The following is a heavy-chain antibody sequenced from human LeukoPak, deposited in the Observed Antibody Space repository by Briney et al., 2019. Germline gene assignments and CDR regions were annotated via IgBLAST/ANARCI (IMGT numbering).Heavy chain of an antibody. V-gene: IGHV3-33*01. CDR2: IWYDGSDK. J-gene: IGHJ4*02. Sequence: QPGGSLRLSCAASGFIFTTYGMHWVRQAPGKGLEWVAVIWYDGSDKYYADSVKGRFTISRDNSKNTLYLQMNSLRAEDTAVYYCASNKLHYYDSSGYYLHDYWGQGTLVTVSS. D-gene: IGHD3-22*01. CDR1: GFIFTTYG. CDR3: ASNKLHYYDSSGYYLHDY.